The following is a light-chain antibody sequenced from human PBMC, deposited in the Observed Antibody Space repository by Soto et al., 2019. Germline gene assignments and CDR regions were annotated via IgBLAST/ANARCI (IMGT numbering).Light chain of an antibody. CDR2: EVS. CDR3: SAYRSSRTVI. V-gene: IGLV2-14*01. Sequence: QSALTQPASVSGSPGQSITISCTGTSSDVGDYNFVSWYQHHPGKAPKLMIYEVSNRPSGVSNRFSGSKSGNTASLTISGLQAEDEADYYCSAYRSSRTVIFCGGTKLTVL. CDR1: SSDVGDYNF. J-gene: IGLJ2*01.